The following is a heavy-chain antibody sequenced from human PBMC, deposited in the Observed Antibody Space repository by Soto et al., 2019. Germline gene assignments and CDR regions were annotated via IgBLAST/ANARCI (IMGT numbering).Heavy chain of an antibody. D-gene: IGHD5-18*01. CDR3: ARVARYSYGLNYYYGIGV. CDR2: ITHTGTNA. CDR1: GLSLSDYS. Sequence: GRCMRLSCTAAGLSLSDYSFNWVRQAPEKGLESVPPITHTGTNAYYADSVKGRSTISKDSADNSRILKITSLRAEDTAVYHCARVARYSYGLNYYYGIGVWGQGTTVTVAS. V-gene: IGHV3-21*04. J-gene: IGHJ6*02.